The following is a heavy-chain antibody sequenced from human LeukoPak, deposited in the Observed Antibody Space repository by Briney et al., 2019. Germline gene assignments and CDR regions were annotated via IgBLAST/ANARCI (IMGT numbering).Heavy chain of an antibody. CDR2: IYYSKNT. CDR3: VSPRGFSYGYFDY. V-gene: IGHV4-39*01. D-gene: IGHD5-18*01. Sequence: SETLSLTCTVSGGYISSSSAYWGWIRQPPGKGLEWIGSIYYSKNTYYNPSLKSRVTISADTSKNQFSLTLGSVSATDTAVYYCVSPRGFSYGYFDYWGQGTLVTVSS. CDR1: GGYISSSSAY. J-gene: IGHJ4*02.